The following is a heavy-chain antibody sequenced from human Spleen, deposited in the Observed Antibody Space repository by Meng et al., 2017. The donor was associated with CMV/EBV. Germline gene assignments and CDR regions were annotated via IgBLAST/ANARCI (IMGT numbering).Heavy chain of an antibody. CDR3: AKGRDFWSGFDY. CDR2: IWSDGYNT. CDR1: GFTFNSFG. V-gene: IGHV3-33*06. D-gene: IGHD3-3*01. J-gene: IGHJ4*02. Sequence: LSLTCAASGFTFNSFGMHWVRQAPGKGLEWVAVIWSDGYNTYHADSVKGRFTISRDNSKNTLYLQMNSLRAEDTAVYYCAKGRDFWSGFDYWGQGTLVTVSS.